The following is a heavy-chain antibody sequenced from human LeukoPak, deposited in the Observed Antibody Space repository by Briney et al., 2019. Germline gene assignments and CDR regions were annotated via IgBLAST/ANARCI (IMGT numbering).Heavy chain of an antibody. J-gene: IGHJ4*02. CDR1: GGSFSGYY. CDR2: IFYSGTT. V-gene: IGHV4-34*12. CDR3: ARVLRGGTYYFDY. Sequence: SETLSLTCAVYGGSFSGYYWGWIRQPPGKGLEWIGNIFYSGTTYYNPSLKSRVTISVDTSKNQFSLKMRSVTAADTAVYYCARVLRGGTYYFDYWGQGTLVTVSS. D-gene: IGHD1-26*01.